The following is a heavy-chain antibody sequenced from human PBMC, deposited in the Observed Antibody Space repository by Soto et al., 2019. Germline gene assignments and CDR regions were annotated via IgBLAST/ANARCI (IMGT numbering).Heavy chain of an antibody. D-gene: IGHD4-17*01. V-gene: IGHV4-31*02. CDR2: IYHSGST. Sequence: QVQLQESGPGLVKPSQTLSLSCTVSVGSISSGGYYWSWIRQHPGKGLEWIGYIYHSGSTFYNPALKSRVTISVDTSKNQFSLKLSSVTAADTAVYYCATYYGDYGPASGYWGQGTLVTVSS. CDR1: VGSISSGGYY. J-gene: IGHJ4*02. CDR3: ATYYGDYGPASGY.